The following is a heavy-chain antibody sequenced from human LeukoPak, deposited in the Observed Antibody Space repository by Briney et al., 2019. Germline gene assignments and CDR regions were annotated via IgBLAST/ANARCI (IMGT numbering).Heavy chain of an antibody. CDR2: IVVGSGNT. D-gene: IGHD1-1*01. CDR1: GFTITSSA. Sequence: SVKVSCTASGFTITSSAVQWVRQERGQRREWIGWIVVGSGNTNYAQKFQERVTITRDMSTSTAYMELSSLRSEDTAVYYCAADGPDTNYAFDIWGQGTMVTVSS. CDR3: AADGPDTNYAFDI. V-gene: IGHV1-58*01. J-gene: IGHJ3*02.